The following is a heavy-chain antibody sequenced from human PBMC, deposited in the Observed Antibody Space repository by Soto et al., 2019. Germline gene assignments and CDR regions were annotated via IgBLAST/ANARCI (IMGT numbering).Heavy chain of an antibody. J-gene: IGHJ5*02. D-gene: IGHD2-15*01. CDR3: ARGSVVAATRRPPHWFDP. CDR2: ISSSGSTI. V-gene: IGHV3-11*01. Sequence: GGSLRLSCAASGFTFSDYYMSWIRQAPGKGLEWVSYISSSGSTIYYADSVKGRFTISRDNAKNSLYLQMNSLRAEDTAVYYCARGSVVAATRRPPHWFDPWGQGTLVTVSS. CDR1: GFTFSDYY.